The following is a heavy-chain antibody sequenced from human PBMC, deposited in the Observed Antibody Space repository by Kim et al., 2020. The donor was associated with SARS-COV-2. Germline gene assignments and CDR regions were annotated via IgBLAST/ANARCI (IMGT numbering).Heavy chain of an antibody. CDR1: GGSFSGYY. V-gene: IGHV4-34*01. D-gene: IGHD3-22*01. Sequence: SETLSLTCAVYGGSFSGYYWSWIRQPPGKGLEWIGEINHSGSTNYNPSLKSRVTISVDTSKNQLSLKLSSVTAADTAVYYCARGNVRRYYYDSSGYYGPSFYYWGQGTLVTVSS. CDR3: ARGNVRRYYYDSSGYYGPSFYY. J-gene: IGHJ4*02. CDR2: INHSGST.